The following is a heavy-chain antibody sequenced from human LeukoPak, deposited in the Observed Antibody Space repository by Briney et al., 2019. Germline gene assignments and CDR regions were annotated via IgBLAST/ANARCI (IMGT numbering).Heavy chain of an antibody. V-gene: IGHV1-69*01. Sequence: SVKVSCKASGSAFSSYAISWVRQAPGQGLEWMGGIIPIFGTANYAQKFQGRVTITADESTSTAYMELSSLRSEDTAVYYCASSYYYDSSGYYPYFDYWGQGALVTVSS. CDR3: ASSYYYDSSGYYPYFDY. J-gene: IGHJ4*02. CDR2: IIPIFGTA. CDR1: GSAFSSYA. D-gene: IGHD3-22*01.